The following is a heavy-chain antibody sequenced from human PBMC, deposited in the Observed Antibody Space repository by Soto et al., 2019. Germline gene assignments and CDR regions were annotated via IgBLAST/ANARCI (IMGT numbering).Heavy chain of an antibody. CDR2: ISGSGGST. CDR3: AKAESITMIVVVIISGAFVF. CDR1: GFTFSSYA. Sequence: GGSLRLSCAASGFTFSSYAMSWVRQAPGKGLEWVSAISGSGGSTYYADSVKGRFTISRDNSKNTLYLQMNSLRAEDTAVYYCAKAESITMIVVVIISGAFVFWAQGTMVTVSS. D-gene: IGHD3-22*01. V-gene: IGHV3-23*01. J-gene: IGHJ3*01.